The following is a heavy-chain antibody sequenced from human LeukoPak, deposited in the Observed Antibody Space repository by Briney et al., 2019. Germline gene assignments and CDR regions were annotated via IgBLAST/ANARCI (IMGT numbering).Heavy chain of an antibody. D-gene: IGHD4-17*01. CDR2: ISYDGSNK. V-gene: IGHV3-30*04. CDR1: GFTFSSYA. CDR3: ARGPGDPRGWLDP. J-gene: IGHJ5*02. Sequence: PGRSLRLSCAASGFTFSSYAMHWVRQAPGKGLEWVAVISYDGSNKYYADSVKGRFTISRDNSKSTLYLQMNSLRAEDTAVYYCARGPGDPRGWLDPWGQGTLVTVSS.